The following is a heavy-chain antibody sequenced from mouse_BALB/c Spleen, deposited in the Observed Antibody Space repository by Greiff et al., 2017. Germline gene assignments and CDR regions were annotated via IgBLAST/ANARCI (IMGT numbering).Heavy chain of an antibody. V-gene: IGHV3-2*02. Sequence: VQLKQSGPGLVKPSQSLSLTCTATGYSITSDYAWNWIRQFPGNQLEWMGYISYSGSTSYNPSLKSRTSITRGTSKNKFCLQLNSVTTEDTATSDGDSREYDDDYAMDYWGQGTSVTVAS. CDR1: GYSITSDYA. D-gene: IGHD2-4*01. CDR3: DSREYDDDYAMDY. CDR2: ISYSGST. J-gene: IGHJ4*01.